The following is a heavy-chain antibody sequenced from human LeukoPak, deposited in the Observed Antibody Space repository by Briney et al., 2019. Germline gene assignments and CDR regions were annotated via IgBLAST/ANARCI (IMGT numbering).Heavy chain of an antibody. CDR1: GYTFTSYD. J-gene: IGHJ4*02. D-gene: IGHD2-15*01. CDR2: MNPNSGNT. Sequence: ASVKVSCKASGYTFTSYDINWVRQATGQGLEWMGWMNPNSGNTGYAQKFQGRVTVTRNTSISTAYMELSSLRSEDTAVYYCARVSADCSGGSCYDDYWGQGTLVTVSS. CDR3: ARVSADCSGGSCYDDY. V-gene: IGHV1-8*01.